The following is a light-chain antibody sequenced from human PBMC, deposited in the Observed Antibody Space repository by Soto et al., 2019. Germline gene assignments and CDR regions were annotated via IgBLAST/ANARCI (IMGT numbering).Light chain of an antibody. J-gene: IGKJ1*01. CDR3: QHYNSYSEA. V-gene: IGKV1-5*03. CDR1: QTISSW. Sequence: DIQMTQSPSTLSGAVGDRVTITCRASQTISSWLAWYQQKPGKAPKLLIYKASTLKSGVPSRFSGSGSGTEFTLTLRRPQTDAFATDYCQHYNSYSEAFCQWTKVELK. CDR2: KAS.